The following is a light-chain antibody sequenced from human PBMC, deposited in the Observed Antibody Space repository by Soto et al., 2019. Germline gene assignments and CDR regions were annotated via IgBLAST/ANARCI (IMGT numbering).Light chain of an antibody. Sequence: ELVLTQSPGTLSLSPGERATLSCSAIQSVSSSYLAWYQQKPGQAPRLLIYRASSRATGIPDRFSGSGSGTDFTLTISRLEPEDFAVYYCQQYGSSPPGTFGQGTKVDIK. V-gene: IGKV3-20*01. CDR2: RAS. CDR1: QSVSSSY. J-gene: IGKJ1*01. CDR3: QQYGSSPPGT.